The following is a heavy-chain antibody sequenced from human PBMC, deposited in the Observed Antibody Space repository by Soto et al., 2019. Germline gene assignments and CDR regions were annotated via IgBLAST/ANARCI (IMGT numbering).Heavy chain of an antibody. CDR2: ISSSSSYI. D-gene: IGHD3-22*01. V-gene: IGHV3-21*01. CDR3: ASAIDYYDSSGYAD. Sequence: EVQLVESGGGLVKPGGSLRLSCAASGFIFSSYSMNWVRQAPGKGLEWVSSISSSSSYIYYADSVKGRFNISRDNAKNSLYLQMSSLRAEDTDVYYCASAIDYYDSSGYADWGQGTLVTVSS. J-gene: IGHJ4*02. CDR1: GFIFSSYS.